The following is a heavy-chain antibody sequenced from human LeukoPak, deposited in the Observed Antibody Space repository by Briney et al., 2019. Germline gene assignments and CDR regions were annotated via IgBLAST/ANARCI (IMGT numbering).Heavy chain of an antibody. J-gene: IGHJ4*02. CDR2: IYHSGST. CDR1: GGSISSSNW. V-gene: IGHV4-4*02. CDR3: TGNYYGSGSYADFDY. Sequence: SETLSLTCAVSGGSISSSNWWSWVRQPPGKGLEWIGEIYHSGSTNYSPSLKSRVTISVDKSKNQFSLKLSSVTAEDTAVYYCTGNYYGSGSYADFDYWGQGTLVTVSS. D-gene: IGHD3-10*01.